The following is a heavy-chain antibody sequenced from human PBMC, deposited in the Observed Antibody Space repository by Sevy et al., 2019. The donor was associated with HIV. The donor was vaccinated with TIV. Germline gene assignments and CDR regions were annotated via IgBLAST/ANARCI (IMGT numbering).Heavy chain of an antibody. CDR1: GYTFTSYV. J-gene: IGHJ6*02. CDR3: ARYYDDSSGYYDYNGMDV. Sequence: ASVKVSCKASGYTFTSYVINWVRQATGQGLEWMGWMNSNSGNTGYAQKFQGRVTMTRNSSISTAYMELSSLRSEETAVYYCARYYDDSSGYYDYNGMDVWGQGTTVTVSS. D-gene: IGHD3-22*01. CDR2: MNSNSGNT. V-gene: IGHV1-8*01.